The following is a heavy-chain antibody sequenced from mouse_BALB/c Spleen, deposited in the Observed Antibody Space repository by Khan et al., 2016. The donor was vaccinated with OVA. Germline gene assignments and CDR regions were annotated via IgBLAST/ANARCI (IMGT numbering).Heavy chain of an antibody. V-gene: IGHV1-9*01. D-gene: IGHD1-1*01. J-gene: IGHJ3*01. CDR3: ARWEFGSRPWFAY. CDR1: GYTFSTYW. CDR2: ILPGSGNT. Sequence: VQLQESGAELMKPGASVKISCKATGYTFSTYWIEWVKQRPGHGLEWIGEILPGSGNTKYNEKFKGKATFSADTSSNTAYMQLSSLTSEDSAVXYCARWEFGSRPWFAYWGQGTLVTVSA.